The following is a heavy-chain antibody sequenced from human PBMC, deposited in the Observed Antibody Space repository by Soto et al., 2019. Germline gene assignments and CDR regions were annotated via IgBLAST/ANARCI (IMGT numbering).Heavy chain of an antibody. D-gene: IGHD6-19*01. CDR2: IYPGDSDT. CDR1: GYSFTSYW. J-gene: IGHJ6*02. CDR3: ARSRRGAYCICWYSPSGYYNYGIDV. V-gene: IGHV5-51*01. Sequence: GESLKISCKGSGYSFTSYWIGWVRQMPGKGLEWMGIIYPGDSDTRYSPSFQGQVTISADTSISTAYLQWTSLKASDTAMYYCARSRRGAYCICWYSPSGYYNYGIDVWGQGTKVTVSS.